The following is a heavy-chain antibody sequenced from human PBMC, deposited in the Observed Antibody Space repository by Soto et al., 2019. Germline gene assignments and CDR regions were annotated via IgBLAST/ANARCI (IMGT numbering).Heavy chain of an antibody. D-gene: IGHD3-22*01. V-gene: IGHV3-33*01. CDR3: ARDDLKRAYYDSPGP. CDR1: GFTFSSYG. Sequence: PGGSLRLSCAASGFTFSSYGMHWVRQAPGKGLEWVAVIWYDGSNKYYADSVKGRFTISRDNSKNTLYLQMNSLRAEDTAVYYCARDDLKRAYYDSPGPWGQGTLVTVSS. J-gene: IGHJ5*02. CDR2: IWYDGSNK.